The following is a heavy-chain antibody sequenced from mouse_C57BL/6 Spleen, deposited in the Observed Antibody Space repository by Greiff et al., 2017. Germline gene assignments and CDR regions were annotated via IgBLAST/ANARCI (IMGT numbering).Heavy chain of an antibody. V-gene: IGHV1-64*01. CDR1: GYTFTSYW. CDR2: IHPNSGST. CDR3: ARDGPWFAY. D-gene: IGHD2-3*01. J-gene: IGHJ3*01. Sequence: QVHVKQSGAELVKPGASVKLSCKASGYTFTSYWMHWVKQRPGQGLEWIGMIHPNSGSTNYNEKFKSKATLTVDKSSSTAYMQLSSLTSEDSAVYYCARDGPWFAYWGQGTLVTVSA.